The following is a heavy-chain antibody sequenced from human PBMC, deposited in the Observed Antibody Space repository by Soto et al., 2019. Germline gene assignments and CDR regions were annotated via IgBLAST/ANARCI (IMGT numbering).Heavy chain of an antibody. Sequence: EVQLLESGGGLVQPGGSLRLSCAASGFTFSTYAMSWVRQAPGKGLEWVSAISGSGGSTYYADSVKGRFTISRDNSKNTLYLQMNSLRAEDTAVYYCAKASSFFSYYFDYWGQGTLVTVSS. CDR3: AKASSFFSYYFDY. CDR2: ISGSGGST. V-gene: IGHV3-23*01. J-gene: IGHJ4*02. D-gene: IGHD6-6*01. CDR1: GFTFSTYA.